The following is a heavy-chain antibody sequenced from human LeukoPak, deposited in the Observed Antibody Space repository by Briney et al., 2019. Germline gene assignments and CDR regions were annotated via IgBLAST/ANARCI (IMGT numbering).Heavy chain of an antibody. CDR1: GFTFSSYS. D-gene: IGHD1-1*01. V-gene: IGHV3-21*01. CDR2: ISSSGSYI. Sequence: GGSLRLSCAASGFTFSSYSMNWVRQAPGKGLEWVSSISSSGSYIYYADSVKGRFTISRDNAKNSLYLQMNSLRAEDTAVYYCARDRNDHYFDYWGQGTLVTVSS. CDR3: ARDRNDHYFDY. J-gene: IGHJ4*02.